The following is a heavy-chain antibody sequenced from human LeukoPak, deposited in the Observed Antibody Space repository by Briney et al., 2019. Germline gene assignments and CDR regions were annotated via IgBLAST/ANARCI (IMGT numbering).Heavy chain of an antibody. CDR3: ARTYYDVLTGYYSGGGPFDY. V-gene: IGHV4-34*01. J-gene: IGHJ4*02. CDR2: INHSGST. Sequence: PSETLSLTRAVYGGSFSGYYWSWIRQPPGKGLEWIGEINHSGSTNYNPSLKSRVTISVDTSKNQFSLKLSSVTAADTAVYYCARTYYDVLTGYYSGGGPFDYWGQGTLVTVSS. CDR1: GGSFSGYY. D-gene: IGHD3-9*01.